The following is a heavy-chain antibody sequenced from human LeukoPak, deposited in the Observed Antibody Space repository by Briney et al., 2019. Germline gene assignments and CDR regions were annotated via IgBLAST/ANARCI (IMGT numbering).Heavy chain of an antibody. V-gene: IGHV3-9*03. CDR3: AKGQGPLWFGELHFDY. J-gene: IGHJ4*02. CDR1: GFTFDDYA. Sequence: GGSLRLSCAASGFTFDDYAMYWVRQAPGKGLEWVSGISWNSGSIVYADSVKGRFTISRDNAKNSLYLQMNSLRAEDMALYYCAKGQGPLWFGELHFDYWGQGTLVTVSS. D-gene: IGHD3-10*01. CDR2: ISWNSGSI.